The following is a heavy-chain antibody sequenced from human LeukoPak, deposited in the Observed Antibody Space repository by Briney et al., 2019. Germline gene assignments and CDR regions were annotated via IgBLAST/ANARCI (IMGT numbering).Heavy chain of an antibody. CDR2: IRYDGSNK. J-gene: IGHJ4*02. Sequence: GGSLRLSCAASGFTFSSYGMYWVRQAPGKGLEWVAFIRYDGSNKYYADSVKGRFTVSRDNSKNSLYLQMNSLRAEDTAVYYCARDEGTNYYGSGSYYPFDYWGQGTLVTVSS. D-gene: IGHD3-10*01. CDR3: ARDEGTNYYGSGSYYPFDY. V-gene: IGHV3-30*02. CDR1: GFTFSSYG.